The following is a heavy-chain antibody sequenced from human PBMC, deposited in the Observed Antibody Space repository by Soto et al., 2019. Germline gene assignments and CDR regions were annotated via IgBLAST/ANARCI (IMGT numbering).Heavy chain of an antibody. CDR2: INPNSGGT. J-gene: IGHJ4*02. V-gene: IGHV1-2*02. Sequence: ASVKVSCKASGYTFTSYYIHWVRQAPGQGLESMGWINPNSGGTNYAQKFQGRVTTTRDTSISTAYMELSRLRSDDTAVYYCARESDDSGYWGQGTLVTVSS. D-gene: IGHD3-22*01. CDR3: ARESDDSGY. CDR1: GYTFTSYY.